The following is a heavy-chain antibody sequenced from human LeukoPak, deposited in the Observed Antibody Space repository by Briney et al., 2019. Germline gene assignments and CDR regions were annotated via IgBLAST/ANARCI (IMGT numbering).Heavy chain of an antibody. CDR2: INHSGST. J-gene: IGHJ5*02. Sequence: SETLSLTCAVYGGSFSGYYWSWIRQPPGKGLEWIGEINHSGSTNYNPSLKSRVTISVDTSKNQFSLKLSSVTAADTAVYYCARRLNYYGSGSYVSWGQGTLVTVSS. V-gene: IGHV4-34*01. CDR1: GGSFSGYY. CDR3: ARRLNYYGSGSYVS. D-gene: IGHD3-10*01.